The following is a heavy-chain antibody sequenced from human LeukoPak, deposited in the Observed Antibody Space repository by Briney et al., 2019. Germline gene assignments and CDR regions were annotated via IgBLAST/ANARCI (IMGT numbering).Heavy chain of an antibody. V-gene: IGHV3-48*01. J-gene: IGHJ5*01. CDR1: GFTFGDHI. Sequence: GGSLRLSCAASGFTFGDHIMNWVRQLPGKRLEWVAYVSGSGSTVYYADSVKGRFTVSRDNGKSSLYLQMNSLRVEDTALYYCASFDLFDSWGQGTLVTVSS. CDR2: VSGSGSTV. CDR3: ASFDLFDS.